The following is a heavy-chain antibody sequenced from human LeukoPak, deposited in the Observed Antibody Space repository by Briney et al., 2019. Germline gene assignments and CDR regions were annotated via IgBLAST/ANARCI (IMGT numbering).Heavy chain of an antibody. J-gene: IGHJ5*02. CDR3: ARPPDILTGKNWFDP. D-gene: IGHD3-9*01. Sequence: GGSLRLSCVASGFTFSSYWMHWVRQAPGKGLVWVSRINSDGSITDYADSVKGRFAISRDNAENTLYLQMNSLRAEDTAVYYCARPPDILTGKNWFDPWGQGTLVTVSS. CDR2: INSDGSIT. V-gene: IGHV3-74*01. CDR1: GFTFSSYW.